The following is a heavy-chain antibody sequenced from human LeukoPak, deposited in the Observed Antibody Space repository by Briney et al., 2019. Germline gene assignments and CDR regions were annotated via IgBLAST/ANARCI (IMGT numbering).Heavy chain of an antibody. J-gene: IGHJ1*01. CDR1: GLTLSTNG. Sequence: GRSRGPSGPPPGLTLSTNGRHGVRRAPGKGRGGVAVLWYDGSNKYYADSVKGRFTISRDNSKNTLYLQMNSLRAEDTAVYYCARDYYDSSGYYSEYFQHWGQGTLVTVSS. V-gene: IGHV3-33*01. CDR2: LWYDGSNK. D-gene: IGHD3-22*01. CDR3: ARDYYDSSGYYSEYFQH.